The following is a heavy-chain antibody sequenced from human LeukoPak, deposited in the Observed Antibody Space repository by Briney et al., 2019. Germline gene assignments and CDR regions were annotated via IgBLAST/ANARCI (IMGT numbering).Heavy chain of an antibody. D-gene: IGHD3-10*01. CDR3: AKEELWFGELVLG. CDR2: ISGAGGRT. J-gene: IGHJ4*02. CDR1: GFSLSTYA. Sequence: GGSLRLSCAASGFSLSTYAMSWVRQAPGKGPEWVSAISGAGGRTYYADSVKGRFTISRDNSKNTLYLQMNSLRAEDTAVYYCAKEELWFGELVLGWGQGTLVTVSS. V-gene: IGHV3-23*01.